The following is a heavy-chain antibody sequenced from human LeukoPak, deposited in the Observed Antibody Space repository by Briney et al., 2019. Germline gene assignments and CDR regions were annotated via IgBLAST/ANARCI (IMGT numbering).Heavy chain of an antibody. Sequence: GGSLRLSCSASGFTFSSCAMHWVRQAPEKGLEYVSAISGNGGNTYYTDSVKGRFTVSRDNSKDTLYLQMSSLRVEDTAVYYCVKAAGYNYGANDYWGQGTLVTVSS. V-gene: IGHV3-64D*06. CDR1: GFTFSSCA. J-gene: IGHJ4*02. D-gene: IGHD4/OR15-4a*01. CDR3: VKAAGYNYGANDY. CDR2: ISGNGGNT.